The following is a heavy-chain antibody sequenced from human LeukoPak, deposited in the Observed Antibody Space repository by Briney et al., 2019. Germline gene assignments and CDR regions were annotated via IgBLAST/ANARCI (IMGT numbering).Heavy chain of an antibody. Sequence: ASVKVSCKASGYTFTSYGISWVRQAPGQGLEWMGWISPYNGKTNYAQKIQGRVTMTTDTSTTTAYMELTSLRSDDTAVYYCSSYDTSGTYPFDIWGQGTMVTVSS. D-gene: IGHD3-22*01. V-gene: IGHV1-18*01. CDR3: SSYDTSGTYPFDI. J-gene: IGHJ3*02. CDR2: ISPYNGKT. CDR1: GYTFTSYG.